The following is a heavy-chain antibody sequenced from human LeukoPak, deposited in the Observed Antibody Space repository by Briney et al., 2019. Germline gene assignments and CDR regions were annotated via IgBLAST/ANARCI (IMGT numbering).Heavy chain of an antibody. V-gene: IGHV6-1*01. CDR1: GDSVSSNSVT. D-gene: IGHD6-19*01. CDR2: TYYRSKWYN. Sequence: SQTLSLTCVISGDSVSSNSVTWNWIRQSPSRGLEWLVRTYYRSKWYNNFVVSMKSRITINPDTSKNQFSLQLNSVTPEDTAVYYCARDPAYSSDWTKNAFDIWGQGTVVTVSS. CDR3: ARDPAYSSDWTKNAFDI. J-gene: IGHJ3*02.